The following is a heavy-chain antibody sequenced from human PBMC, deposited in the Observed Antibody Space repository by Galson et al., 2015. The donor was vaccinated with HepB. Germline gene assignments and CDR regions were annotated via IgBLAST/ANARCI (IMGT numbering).Heavy chain of an antibody. CDR3: AKDPSRLLEAGRLDS. CDR2: ISHNGNYK. Sequence: SLRLSCAGSEFTFSSFGLHWVRQAPGKGLDWVAVISHNGNYKYYADSVKGRFTISRDNSKTTVYLQMNSLRAEDTAVYYCAKDPSRLLEAGRLDSWGQGTLVTVSS. CDR1: EFTFSSFG. J-gene: IGHJ4*02. V-gene: IGHV3-30*18. D-gene: IGHD6-19*01.